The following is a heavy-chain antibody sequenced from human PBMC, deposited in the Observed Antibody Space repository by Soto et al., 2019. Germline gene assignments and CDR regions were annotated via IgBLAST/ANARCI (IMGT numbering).Heavy chain of an antibody. J-gene: IGHJ6*02. V-gene: IGHV3-30*18. CDR3: AKAAQGDPLISDYGLDV. CDR1: GFPFSSYG. D-gene: IGHD2-21*02. CDR2: ISDDGDKK. Sequence: GGSLRLSCAASGFPFSSYGMLWVRQAPGKGLEWVALISDDGDKKYYADSVKGRFTVSRDISRNTLYLQMNSLRPEDTAVYYCAKAAQGDPLISDYGLDVWGQGTTVTVSS.